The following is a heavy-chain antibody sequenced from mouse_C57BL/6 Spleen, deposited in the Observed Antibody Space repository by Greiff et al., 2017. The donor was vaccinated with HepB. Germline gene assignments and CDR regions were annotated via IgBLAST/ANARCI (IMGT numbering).Heavy chain of an antibody. CDR3: ARRRQHRPNFDY. CDR1: GYTFTDYT. V-gene: IGHV1-18*01. Sequence: EVKLQESGPELVKPGASVKIPCKASGYTFTDYTMDWVKQSHGKSLEWIGDINPNNGGTIYNQKFKGKATLTVDKSSSTAYMELRSLTSEDTAVYYCARRRQHRPNFDYWGQGTTLTVSS. J-gene: IGHJ2*01. CDR2: INPNNGGT. D-gene: IGHD3-2*02.